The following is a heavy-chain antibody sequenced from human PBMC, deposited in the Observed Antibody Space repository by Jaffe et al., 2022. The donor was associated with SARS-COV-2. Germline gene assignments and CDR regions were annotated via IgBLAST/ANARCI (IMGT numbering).Heavy chain of an antibody. Sequence: QVQLQESGPGLVKPSETLSLTCTVSGGSISSYYWSWIRQPPGKGLEWIGYIYYSGSTNYNPSLKSRVTISVDTSKNQFSLKLSSVTAADTAVYYCARNYYDSSGYFPHDAFDIWGQGTMVTVSS. CDR1: GGSISSYY. CDR2: IYYSGST. V-gene: IGHV4-59*01. CDR3: ARNYYDSSGYFPHDAFDI. J-gene: IGHJ3*02. D-gene: IGHD3-22*01.